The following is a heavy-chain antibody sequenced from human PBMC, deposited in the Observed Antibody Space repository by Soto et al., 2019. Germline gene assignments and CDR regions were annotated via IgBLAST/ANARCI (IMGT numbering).Heavy chain of an antibody. J-gene: IGHJ4*02. CDR1: GGSINLSSYY. CDR3: ARGWTSNHEFCSRYFLAY. Sequence: PSETLSLSCSVSGGSINLSSYYWGWIRQPPGKGLEWIGSVYYGGGAYYNPSLKSRVTISVDLSKNQFSLRLSSVTAADTAVYYCARGWTSNHEFCSRYFLAYWGQGTQVTVSS. CDR2: VYYGGGA. V-gene: IGHV4-39*01. D-gene: IGHD3-3*01.